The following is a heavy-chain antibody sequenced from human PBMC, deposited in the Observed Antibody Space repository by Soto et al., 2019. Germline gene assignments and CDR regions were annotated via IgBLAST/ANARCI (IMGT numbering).Heavy chain of an antibody. D-gene: IGHD5-18*01. CDR2: IYSGGST. V-gene: IGHV3-53*01. J-gene: IGHJ4*02. CDR1: GFTVSSNS. Sequence: VQLVESGGGLIQPGGSLRLSCAASGFTVSSNSMSWVRQAPGKGLEWVSVIYSGGSTYYADSVKGRFTISRDNSKNTLYLQMNSLRAEDTAVYYCARDPGYSYGYGFDYWGQGTLVTVSS. CDR3: ARDPGYSYGYGFDY.